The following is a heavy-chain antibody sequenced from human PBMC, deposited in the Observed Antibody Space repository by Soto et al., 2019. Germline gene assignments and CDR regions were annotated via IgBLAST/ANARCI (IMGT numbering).Heavy chain of an antibody. CDR1: GYSFTSYW. CDR3: ARLPLRVREGYYYYGMDV. D-gene: IGHD3-10*01. V-gene: IGHV5-10-1*01. CDR2: IDPSDSYT. J-gene: IGHJ6*02. Sequence: GESLKISCKGSGYSFTSYWIIWVRQMPGKGLEWMGRIDPSDSYTNYSPSFQGHVTISADKSISTAYLQWSSLKASDTAMYYCARLPLRVREGYYYYGMDVWAQGTTVPGSS.